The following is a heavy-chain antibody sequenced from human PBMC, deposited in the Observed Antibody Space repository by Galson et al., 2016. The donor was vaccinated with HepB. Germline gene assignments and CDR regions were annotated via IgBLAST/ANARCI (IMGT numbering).Heavy chain of an antibody. J-gene: IGHJ5*02. CDR2: IIPILDMT. CDR1: GGTFSSFT. V-gene: IGHV1-69*04. CDR3: ARDYHYYVGWFDP. Sequence: SVKVSCKASGGTFSSFTISWVRHAPGQGLEWMGKIIPILDMTHYAQKFQGRVTISADKSTSTAYMELSSLRSEDTAMYFCARDYHYYVGWFDPWGQGTLVTVSS. D-gene: IGHD3-22*01.